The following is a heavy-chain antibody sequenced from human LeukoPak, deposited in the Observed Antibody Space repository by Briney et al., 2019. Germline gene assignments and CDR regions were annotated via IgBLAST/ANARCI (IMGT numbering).Heavy chain of an antibody. D-gene: IGHD2-21*02. CDR1: GGSFSGYY. J-gene: IGHJ5*02. CDR2: INHSGST. CDR3: ARDSSYCGGDCYPNWFDP. V-gene: IGHV4-34*01. Sequence: KPSETLSLTCAVYGGSFSGYYWSWIRQPPGKGLEWIGEINHSGSTNYNPSLKSRVTISVDTSKNQFSLKLSSVTAADTAVYYCARDSSYCGGDCYPNWFDPWGQGTLVTVSS.